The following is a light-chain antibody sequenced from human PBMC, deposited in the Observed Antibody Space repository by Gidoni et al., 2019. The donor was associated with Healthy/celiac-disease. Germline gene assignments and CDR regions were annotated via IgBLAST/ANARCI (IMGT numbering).Light chain of an antibody. J-gene: IGKJ4*01. CDR3: QQYYSTPPT. CDR2: WAS. Sequence: DIVMTQSPDSLAVSLGERATINCKSSQSVLYSSNNKNYLAWYQQKPGQPPKLLIYWASTRESGVPGRFSGSGSGTDFTPTISSLQAEDVAVYYCQQYYSTPPTFGGGTKVEIK. V-gene: IGKV4-1*01. CDR1: QSVLYSSNNKNY.